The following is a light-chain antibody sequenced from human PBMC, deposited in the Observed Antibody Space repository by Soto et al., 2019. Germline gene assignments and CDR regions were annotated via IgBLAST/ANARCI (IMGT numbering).Light chain of an antibody. CDR2: AAS. V-gene: IGKV1-27*01. Sequence: DIQMTQSPSSLSASVGDRVTITCRASQGISNYLAWYQLKPGKVPKLLLYAASTLQSGVPSRFSGSGSGTDFTLTISSLQPEDVATYYCQKYNSDPITFGPGTLLEIK. J-gene: IGKJ5*01. CDR3: QKYNSDPIT. CDR1: QGISNY.